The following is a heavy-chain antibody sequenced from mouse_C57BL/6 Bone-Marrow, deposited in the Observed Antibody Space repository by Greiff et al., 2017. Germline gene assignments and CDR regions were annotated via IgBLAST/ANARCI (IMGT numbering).Heavy chain of an antibody. CDR3: TRMGLLRSDY. Sequence: VQLQQSGAELVRPGASVTLSCKASGYTFTDYEMHWVKQTPVHGLEWIGAIDPETGGTAYNQKFKGKAILTADNSSSTAYMELRSLTSEDSAVYYCTRMGLLRSDYWGQGTTLTVSS. CDR1: GYTFTDYE. CDR2: IDPETGGT. V-gene: IGHV1-15*01. D-gene: IGHD1-1*01. J-gene: IGHJ2*01.